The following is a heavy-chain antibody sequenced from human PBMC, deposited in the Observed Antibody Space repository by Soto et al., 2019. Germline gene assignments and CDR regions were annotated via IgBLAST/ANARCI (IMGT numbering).Heavy chain of an antibody. D-gene: IGHD3-9*01. V-gene: IGHV1-69*13. J-gene: IGHJ6*02. Sequence: SVKVSCKASGGTFSSYAISWVRQAPGQGLELMGGIIPIFGTANYAQKFQGRVTITAXXXXXXTXMXLXXXXSEXTAVYYCAAPVYDILTGYYPTDYYYGMGVWG. CDR2: IIPIFGTA. CDR3: AAPVYDILTGYYPTDYYYGMGV. CDR1: GGTFSSYA.